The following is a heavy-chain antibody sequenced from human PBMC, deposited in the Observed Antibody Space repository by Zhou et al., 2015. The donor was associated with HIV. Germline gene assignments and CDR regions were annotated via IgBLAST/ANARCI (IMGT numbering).Heavy chain of an antibody. D-gene: IGHD6-19*01. CDR3: AREEASGSIRGAFDI. J-gene: IGHJ3*02. CDR2: INAGNGNT. CDR1: GYTFTSYA. V-gene: IGHV1-3*01. Sequence: QVQLVQSGAEVKKPGASVKVSCKASGYTFTSYAMHWVRQAPGQRLEWMGWINAGNGNTKYSQKFQGRVTITRDTSASTAYMELSSLRSEDTAVYYCAREEASGSIRGAFDIWGQGTMVTVSS.